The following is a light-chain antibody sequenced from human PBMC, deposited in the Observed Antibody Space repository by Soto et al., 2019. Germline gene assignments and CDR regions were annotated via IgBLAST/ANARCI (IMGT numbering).Light chain of an antibody. CDR2: AAS. CDR3: QQSYSTPEM. Sequence: DIQMTQSPSSLSASVVDRVTITCRASQSISSYLNWYQQKPGKAPKLLIYAASSLQGGVPSRFSGSGSGTYFTLTISSLQPEDFATYYWQQSYSTPEMVGQGTKVEI. J-gene: IGKJ1*01. V-gene: IGKV1-39*01. CDR1: QSISSY.